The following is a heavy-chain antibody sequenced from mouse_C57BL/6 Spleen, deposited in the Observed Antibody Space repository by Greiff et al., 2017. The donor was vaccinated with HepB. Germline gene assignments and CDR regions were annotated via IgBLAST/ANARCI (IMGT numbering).Heavy chain of an antibody. D-gene: IGHD1-1*01. Sequence: QVQLQQSGAELAKPGASVKLSCKASGYTFTSYWLHWVKQRPGQGLEWIGYINPSSGYTKYNQKFKDKATLTADKSSSTAYMQLSSLTYEESAVYYCAGITTVVPYWGQGTTLTVSS. CDR2: INPSSGYT. V-gene: IGHV1-7*01. J-gene: IGHJ2*01. CDR3: AGITTVVPY. CDR1: GYTFTSYW.